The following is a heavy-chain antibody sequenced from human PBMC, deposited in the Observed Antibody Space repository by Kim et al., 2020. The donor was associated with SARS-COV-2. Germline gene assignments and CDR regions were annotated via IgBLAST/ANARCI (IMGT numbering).Heavy chain of an antibody. CDR2: INTNTGNP. CDR3: ARGIAVAGTYYGMDV. Sequence: ASVKVSCKAXGYTFTSYAMNWVRQAPGQGLEWMGWINTNTGNPTYAQGFTGRFVFSLDTSVSTAYLQISSLKAEDTAVYYCARGIAVAGTYYGMDVWGQGTTVTVSS. J-gene: IGHJ6*02. V-gene: IGHV7-4-1*02. CDR1: GYTFTSYA. D-gene: IGHD6-19*01.